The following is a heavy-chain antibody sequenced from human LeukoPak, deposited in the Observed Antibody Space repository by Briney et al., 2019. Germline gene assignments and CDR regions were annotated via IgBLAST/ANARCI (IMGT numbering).Heavy chain of an antibody. Sequence: SETLSLTCTVPGGSISSYHWSWIRQPAGKGLEWIRSIYTSGSTNSNPSLKSRVTMSVDTSQNQFSLKLSSVTAADAAVYYCARGHAAFRGFDIWGQGTMVTVSS. CDR1: GGSISSYH. J-gene: IGHJ3*02. CDR3: ARGHAAFRGFDI. CDR2: IYTSGST. V-gene: IGHV4-4*07. D-gene: IGHD6-25*01.